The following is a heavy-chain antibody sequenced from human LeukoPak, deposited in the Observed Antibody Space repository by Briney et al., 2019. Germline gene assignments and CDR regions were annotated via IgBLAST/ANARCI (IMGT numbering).Heavy chain of an antibody. D-gene: IGHD3-22*01. J-gene: IGHJ4*02. Sequence: PGGSLRLSCAASGFTFSSYGMHWVRQAPGKGLEWVAFIRYDGSNKYYADSVKGRFTISRDNSKNTLYLQMNSLRAEDTAVYYCAREDATYYYDSSGAIDYWGQGTLVTVSS. CDR2: IRYDGSNK. V-gene: IGHV3-30*02. CDR1: GFTFSSYG. CDR3: AREDATYYYDSSGAIDY.